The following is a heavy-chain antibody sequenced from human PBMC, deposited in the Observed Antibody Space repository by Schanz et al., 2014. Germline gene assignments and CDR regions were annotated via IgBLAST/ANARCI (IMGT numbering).Heavy chain of an antibody. V-gene: IGHV3-74*01. CDR3: AKDDTQVNGMDV. CDR2: INRDGDLT. Sequence: EVQLVESGGDLVQPGGSLRLSCEASGFTFSSHWLHWVRQAPGKGLVWVSRINRDGDLTTYADSVKGRFTISRDNSKNTLHLQMNSLRVEDTAVYYCAKDDTQVNGMDVWGQGTTVTVSS. CDR1: GFTFSSHW. J-gene: IGHJ6*02.